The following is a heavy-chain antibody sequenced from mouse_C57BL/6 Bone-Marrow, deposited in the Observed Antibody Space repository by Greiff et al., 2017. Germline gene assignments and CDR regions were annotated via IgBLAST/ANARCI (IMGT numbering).Heavy chain of an antibody. CDR3: ARDLLICYGNYPYYDY. CDR1: GFSINSDCY. CDR2: TFYSGIP. J-gene: IGHJ2*01. V-gene: IGHV3-3*01. Sequence: EVKLQESGPSLVRPSQTLSLTCTVTGFSINSDCYWFWIRQSPGNKLEYIGYTFYSGIPYYNPSLESRTYITRVTSKNQFSLRLSSVTTDDTSTDYCARDLLICYGNYPYYDYWGQGTTLTVSS. D-gene: IGHD2-1*01.